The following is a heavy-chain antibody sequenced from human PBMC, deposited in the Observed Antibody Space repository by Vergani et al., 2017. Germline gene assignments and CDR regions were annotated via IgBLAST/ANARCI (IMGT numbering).Heavy chain of an antibody. D-gene: IGHD3-10*01. CDR3: ARDPMVRGVTSPTCFDY. CDR2: IYSSGRTI. CDR1: GFTFSSYS. J-gene: IGHJ4*02. Sequence: EVHLAESGGGLVQSGGSLRLSCAASGFTFSSYSMNWVRQAPGKGLEWVSYIYSSGRTIYYADSVKGRFTISRDNAKNSLYLQMNSLRAEDTAIYYCARDPMVRGVTSPTCFDYWGQGTLVTVSS. V-gene: IGHV3-48*01.